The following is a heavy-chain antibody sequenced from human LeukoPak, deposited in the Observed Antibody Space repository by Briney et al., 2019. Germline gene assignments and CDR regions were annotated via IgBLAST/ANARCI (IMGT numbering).Heavy chain of an antibody. V-gene: IGHV1-2*02. CDR2: IDPNSGGT. Sequence: ASVKVSCKASGYTFTGYYMHWVRQAPGQGLEWMGWIDPNSGGTNYAQTFQGRVTMTRDTSISTAYMELSRLRSDDTAVYYCARDWYNWNDLHRGMDVWGQGTTVTVSS. D-gene: IGHD1-1*01. CDR1: GYTFTGYY. CDR3: ARDWYNWNDLHRGMDV. J-gene: IGHJ6*02.